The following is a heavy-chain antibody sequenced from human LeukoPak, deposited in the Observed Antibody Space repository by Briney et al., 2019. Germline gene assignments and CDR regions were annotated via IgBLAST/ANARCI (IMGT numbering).Heavy chain of an antibody. Sequence: PGRSLRLSCAASGVTLSSYGLHWVRQAPGKGLEWVAVISYDGSGKYYADSVKGRFTISRDNSKNTLYLQMNSLRAEDTAVYYCATESGPGVTLDYWGQGTLVTVSS. CDR2: ISYDGSGK. D-gene: IGHD4-23*01. CDR1: GVTLSSYG. J-gene: IGHJ4*02. CDR3: ATESGPGVTLDY. V-gene: IGHV3-30*03.